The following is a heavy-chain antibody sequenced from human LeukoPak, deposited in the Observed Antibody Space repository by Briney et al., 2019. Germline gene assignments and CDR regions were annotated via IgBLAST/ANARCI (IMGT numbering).Heavy chain of an antibody. CDR1: GYTFTGYY. Sequence: GASVKVSCEASGYTFTGYYMHWVRQAPGQGLEWMGRINPNSGGTNYAQKFQGRVTMTRDTSISTAYMELSRLRSDDTAVYYCARVGGYDILTGYVGGTYDYWGQGTLVTVSS. D-gene: IGHD3-9*01. CDR2: INPNSGGT. CDR3: ARVGGYDILTGYVGGTYDY. V-gene: IGHV1-2*06. J-gene: IGHJ4*02.